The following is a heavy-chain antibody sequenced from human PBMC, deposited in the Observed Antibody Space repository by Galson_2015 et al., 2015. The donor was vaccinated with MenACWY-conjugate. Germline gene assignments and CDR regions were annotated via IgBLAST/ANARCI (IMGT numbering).Heavy chain of an antibody. J-gene: IGHJ3*02. CDR1: GVSLRTRGVG. CDR2: SYWDDDT. V-gene: IGHV2-5*02. Sequence: PALVTPPPPLTLPCTVSGVSLRTRGVGVGWIRQRPGKALEWLALSYWDDDTRDSPSLKSRLTITKDISKNQMVLSMTNMDPVDTATYFCAQGDVFDIWGQGTLVTVSS. CDR3: AQGDVFDI.